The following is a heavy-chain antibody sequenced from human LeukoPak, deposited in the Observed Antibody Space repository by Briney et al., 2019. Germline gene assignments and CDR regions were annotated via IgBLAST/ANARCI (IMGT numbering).Heavy chain of an antibody. CDR2: ISSSSSYI. Sequence: GGSLRLSCAASGFTLSSYSMNWVRQAPGKGLEWVSSISSSSSYIYYADSVKGRFTISRDNAKNSLYLQMNSLRAEDTAVYYCARDGGYSSSWWSYWGQGTLVTVSS. CDR3: ARDGGYSSSWWSY. V-gene: IGHV3-21*01. D-gene: IGHD6-13*01. J-gene: IGHJ4*02. CDR1: GFTLSSYS.